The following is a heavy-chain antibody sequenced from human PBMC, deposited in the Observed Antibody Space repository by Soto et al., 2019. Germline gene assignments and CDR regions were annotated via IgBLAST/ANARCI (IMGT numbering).Heavy chain of an antibody. D-gene: IGHD1-20*01. V-gene: IGHV4-39*01. CDR1: GGSISGSYYY. Sequence: SETLSLTCAVSGGSISGSYYYWGWLRQSPGRGPEWIGSVFYTGFTSYNPSLESRVSVSVDTSKNQFSLKVGAVTAADTAVYYCASSQKGYNWNYFDHWGQGALVTVSS. CDR2: VFYTGFT. CDR3: ASSQKGYNWNYFDH. J-gene: IGHJ4*02.